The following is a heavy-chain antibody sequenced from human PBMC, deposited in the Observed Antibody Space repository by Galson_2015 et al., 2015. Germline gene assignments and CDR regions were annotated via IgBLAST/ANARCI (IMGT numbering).Heavy chain of an antibody. D-gene: IGHD6-13*01. CDR3: ARGGQQLAIAWSWFDP. J-gene: IGHJ5*02. CDR2: IYHSGST. V-gene: IGHV4-4*02. CDR1: GGSISSSNW. Sequence: SETLSLTCAVSGGSISSSNWWSWVRQPPGKGLEWIGEIYHSGSTNYNPSLKSRVTISVDKSKNQFSLKLSSVTAADTAVYYCARGGQQLAIAWSWFDPWGQGTLVTVSS.